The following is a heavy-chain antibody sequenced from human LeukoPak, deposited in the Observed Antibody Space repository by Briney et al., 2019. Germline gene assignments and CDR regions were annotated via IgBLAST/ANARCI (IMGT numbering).Heavy chain of an antibody. V-gene: IGHV4-59*01. CDR1: GGSISTYY. Sequence: PSETLSLTCTVSGGSISTYYWSWIRQPPGKGLEWIGYIYYTGSTEHNPSLKSRVTLSVDTSKNQFSLRLNSVTAADTAVYYCARLYGSGNYFDYWGQGTLVTVSS. CDR2: IYYTGST. J-gene: IGHJ4*02. D-gene: IGHD3-10*01. CDR3: ARLYGSGNYFDY.